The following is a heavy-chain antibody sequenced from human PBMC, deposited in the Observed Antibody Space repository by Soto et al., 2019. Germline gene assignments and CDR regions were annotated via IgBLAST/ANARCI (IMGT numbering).Heavy chain of an antibody. J-gene: IGHJ6*03. CDR2: ISGSGGST. V-gene: IGHV3-23*01. CDR1: GFTFSSYA. Sequence: GGSLRLSCAASGFTFSSYAMSWVRQAPGKGLEWVSAISGSGGSTYYADSVKGRLTISRDNSKNTLDLQMNSLRAEDTAVYYCAKDPYRFGELYYYYYMDVWGKGTTVTVSS. D-gene: IGHD3-10*01. CDR3: AKDPYRFGELYYYYYMDV.